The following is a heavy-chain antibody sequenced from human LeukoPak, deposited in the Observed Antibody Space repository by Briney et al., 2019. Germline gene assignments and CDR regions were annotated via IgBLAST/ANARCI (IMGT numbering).Heavy chain of an antibody. CDR1: GLTLRNYA. V-gene: IGHV3-30*15. J-gene: IGHJ4*02. CDR3: AREQGGSGWSGFDY. CDR2: ISIDGSRQ. Sequence: PGGSLRLSCAPSIGLTLRNYAIHWVRQAPGKGLEWVAVISIDGSRQHYADFLVGRFTISRDNSKNTVSLQMSSLRTEDTAVYFCAREQGGSGWSGFDYWGQGTLVTVSS. D-gene: IGHD6-19*01.